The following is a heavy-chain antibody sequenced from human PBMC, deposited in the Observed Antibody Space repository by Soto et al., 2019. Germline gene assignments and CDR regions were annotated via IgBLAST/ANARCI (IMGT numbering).Heavy chain of an antibody. Sequence: SETLSLTCTVSGGSMSPYYWGWIRQPPGKGLEWIAYIYHSGSTYYNPSLKSRVTISVDRSRNQFSLKLSSVTAADTAVYYCARVPDYWGQGTLVTVSS. V-gene: IGHV4-59*12. CDR1: GGSMSPYY. J-gene: IGHJ4*02. CDR3: ARVPDY. CDR2: IYHSGST.